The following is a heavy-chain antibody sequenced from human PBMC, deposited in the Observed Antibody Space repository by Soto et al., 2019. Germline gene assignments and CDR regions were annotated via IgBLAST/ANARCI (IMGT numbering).Heavy chain of an antibody. D-gene: IGHD2-2*01. Sequence: ASVKVSCKTSGYTFSNYGITWVRQAPGQPLEWLGWISLYSDGTNYAEKFQGRVSMTTDTSTTTAYMELRSLRSDDTAVYYCARVVPGAEAWFGPWGQGTLVTVSS. CDR2: ISLYSDGT. CDR1: GYTFSNYG. J-gene: IGHJ5*02. CDR3: ARVVPGAEAWFGP. V-gene: IGHV1-18*01.